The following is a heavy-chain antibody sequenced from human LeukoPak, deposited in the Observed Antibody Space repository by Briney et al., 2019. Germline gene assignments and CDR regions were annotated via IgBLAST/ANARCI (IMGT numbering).Heavy chain of an antibody. J-gene: IGHJ4*02. CDR1: EFTFSSYG. CDR2: ISYDGSNK. V-gene: IGHV3-30*03. D-gene: IGHD3-22*01. Sequence: GGSLRLSCAASEFTFSSYGMHWVRQAPGKGLEWVTTISYDGSNKYYADSVKGRFTISRDNSKNTLYLQMNSLRGEDTAVYYCARGPDLYDSDRYFDYWGQGTLVTVSS. CDR3: ARGPDLYDSDRYFDY.